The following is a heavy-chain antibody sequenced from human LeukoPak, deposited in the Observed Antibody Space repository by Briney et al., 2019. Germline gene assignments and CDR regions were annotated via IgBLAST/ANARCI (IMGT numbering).Heavy chain of an antibody. CDR2: ISVTDNT. CDR1: GFTLSNYA. Sequence: GGSLRLSCNASGFTLSNYAMTWVRQGPRKGLEWVSAISVTDNTYHEESLKGRFTISRDNSKDTLYLQMRSLRAEDAGVYYCAKAPVTTCLGAYCYPFDLWGQGTQVTVSS. V-gene: IGHV3-23*01. CDR3: AKAPVTTCLGAYCYPFDL. D-gene: IGHD2-21*01. J-gene: IGHJ4*02.